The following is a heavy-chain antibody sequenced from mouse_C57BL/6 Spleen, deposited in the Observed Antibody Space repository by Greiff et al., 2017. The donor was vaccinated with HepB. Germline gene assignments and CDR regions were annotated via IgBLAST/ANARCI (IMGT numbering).Heavy chain of an antibody. CDR3: TTEYYGSSLAWFAY. J-gene: IGHJ3*01. CDR1: GFNITDYY. V-gene: IGHV14-1*01. D-gene: IGHD1-1*01. CDR2: IDPEDGDT. Sequence: EVQLQQSGAELVRPGASVKFSCTASGFNITDYYMHWVKQRPEQGLEWIGRIDPEDGDTEYAPKFQGKATMTADTSSNAAYLQLSSLTSEETAVYYCTTEYYGSSLAWFAYWGQGTLVTVSA.